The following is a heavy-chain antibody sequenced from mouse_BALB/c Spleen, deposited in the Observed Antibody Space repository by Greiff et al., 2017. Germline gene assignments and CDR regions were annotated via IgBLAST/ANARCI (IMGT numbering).Heavy chain of an antibody. CDR3: ARDAWNGNYWFAY. CDR1: GFTFSDFC. J-gene: IGHJ3*01. V-gene: IGHV7-1*02. D-gene: IGHD2-1*01. Sequence: EVKLVESGGGLVQPGGSLRLSCATSGFTFSDFCMEWVRQPPGKRLEWIAASRNKANDYTTEYSASVKGRFIVSRDTSQSILYLQMNALRAEDTAIYYCARDAWNGNYWFAYWGQGTLVTVAA. CDR2: SRNKANDYTT.